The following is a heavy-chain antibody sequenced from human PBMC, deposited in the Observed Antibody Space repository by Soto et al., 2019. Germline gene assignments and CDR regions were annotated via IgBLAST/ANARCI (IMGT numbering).Heavy chain of an antibody. D-gene: IGHD3-10*01. CDR1: GYTFSNYG. CDR3: ARGDAMVRGIISDY. V-gene: IGHV1-18*01. CDR2: ISAYTGNT. J-gene: IGHJ4*02. Sequence: QVQLVQSGTEVKKPGASVKVSCKASGYTFSNYGISWVRQAPGQGLEYLGWISAYTGNTNYAQKVQGRVTMTTDTSTSKAYMELRSLRSDDTAVYYCARGDAMVRGIISDYWGQGTLVTVSS.